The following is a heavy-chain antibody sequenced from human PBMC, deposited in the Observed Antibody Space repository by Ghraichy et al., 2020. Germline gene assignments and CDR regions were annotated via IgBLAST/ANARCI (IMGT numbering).Heavy chain of an antibody. Sequence: GGSLRLSCAASGFTFSSYGMHWVRQAPGKGLEWVAVISYDGSNKYYADSVKGRFTISRDNSKNTLYLQMNSLRAEDTAVYYCAKEARIYGDYEAPNYYYYGMDVWGQGTTVTGSS. J-gene: IGHJ6*02. CDR2: ISYDGSNK. CDR3: AKEARIYGDYEAPNYYYYGMDV. V-gene: IGHV3-30*18. D-gene: IGHD4-17*01. CDR1: GFTFSSYG.